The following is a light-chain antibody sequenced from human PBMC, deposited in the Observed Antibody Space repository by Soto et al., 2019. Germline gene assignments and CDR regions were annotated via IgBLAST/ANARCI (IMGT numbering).Light chain of an antibody. CDR3: QQNGSSPPIT. Sequence: EIVLTQSPGTLSLSPGERATLSCRASQSVSSSYLAWYQQKPGQAPRLLIYGASSRATGIPDRFSGSGSGKDFTLTISRLEPEDFAVYYCQQNGSSPPITFGQGTRLELK. J-gene: IGKJ5*01. CDR1: QSVSSSY. CDR2: GAS. V-gene: IGKV3-20*01.